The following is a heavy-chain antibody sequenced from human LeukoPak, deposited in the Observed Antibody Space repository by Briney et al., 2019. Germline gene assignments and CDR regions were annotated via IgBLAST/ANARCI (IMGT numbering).Heavy chain of an antibody. Sequence: SETLSLTCAVYGGSFSGYYWSWIRPPPGKGLEWIGEINHSGSTNYNPSLKSRATISVETSKNQFSLKLSSVTAADTAVYYCARGHRYSYGYTMARRLSYYFDYWGQGTLVTVSS. J-gene: IGHJ4*02. CDR3: ARGHRYSYGYTMARRLSYYFDY. D-gene: IGHD5-18*01. CDR1: GGSFSGYY. V-gene: IGHV4-34*01. CDR2: INHSGST.